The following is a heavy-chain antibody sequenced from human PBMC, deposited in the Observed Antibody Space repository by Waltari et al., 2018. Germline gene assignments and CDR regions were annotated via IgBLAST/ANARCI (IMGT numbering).Heavy chain of an antibody. V-gene: IGHV3-64*01. D-gene: IGHD2-8*01. CDR1: GVLFSAPP. CDR2: INSHGDNK. CDR3: VRDQCSHGICYTFDV. Sequence: EEQLVASGGGLVRRGGALRLTCAGSGVLFSAPPIPWVRQAPGKGVEYVSTINSHGDNKYYSPSVKGRFTVSRDNSKNTVFLQRGSLKPENMAVYYCVRDQCSHGICYTFDVWGRGTLVTLSS. J-gene: IGHJ2*01.